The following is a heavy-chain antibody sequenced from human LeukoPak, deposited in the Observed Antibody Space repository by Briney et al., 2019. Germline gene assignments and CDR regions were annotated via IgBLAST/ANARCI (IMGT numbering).Heavy chain of an antibody. D-gene: IGHD2-2*01. V-gene: IGHV3-23*01. CDR3: ARDSGYCSSTGCYVHYFDY. CDR1: GFTFSSYA. CDR2: ISGSGGST. Sequence: SGGSLRLSCAASGFTFSSYAMSWVRQAPGKGLEWVSAISGSGGSTYYADSVKGRFTVSRDNAKNSLYLQMNSLRAEDTAVYYCARDSGYCSSTGCYVHYFDYWGQGTLVTVSS. J-gene: IGHJ4*02.